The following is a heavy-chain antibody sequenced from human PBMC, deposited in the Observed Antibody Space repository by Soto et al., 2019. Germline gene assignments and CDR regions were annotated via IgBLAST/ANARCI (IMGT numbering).Heavy chain of an antibody. D-gene: IGHD5-18*01. Sequence: QVDLVESGRGVVQPGESLRLSCATSGFTFSEDAMHWVRQAPGKGLEWVAVIWYDGSKKHYADSVKGRFTISRDNSKNTLFLQMNSLTAEDTAVYWCVREGRHTAMFSGFDYWGQGTRVTASS. CDR2: IWYDGSKK. CDR1: GFTFSEDA. J-gene: IGHJ4*02. V-gene: IGHV3-33*01. CDR3: VREGRHTAMFSGFDY.